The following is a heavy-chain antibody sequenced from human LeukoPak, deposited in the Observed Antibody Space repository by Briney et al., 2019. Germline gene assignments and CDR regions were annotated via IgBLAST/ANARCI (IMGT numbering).Heavy chain of an antibody. D-gene: IGHD1-26*01. CDR1: GYTFTGYY. V-gene: IGHV1-2*02. J-gene: IGHJ5*02. CDR2: INPNSGGT. CDR3: AKHSGSLLASAGSDP. Sequence: GASVKVSCKASGYTFTGYYMHWVRQAPGQGPEWMGWINPNSGGTNYAQKFQGRVTMTRDTSISTAYMELSRLRSDDTAVYYCAKHSGSLLASAGSDPWGQGTLVTVSS.